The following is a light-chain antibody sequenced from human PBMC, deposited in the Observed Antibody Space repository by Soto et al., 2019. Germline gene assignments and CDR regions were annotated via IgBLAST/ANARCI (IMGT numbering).Light chain of an antibody. CDR1: QSVSSY. CDR2: DAS. CDR3: QQRSNWPLT. Sequence: EFELTQSPATLSLSPGERATLSCRASQSVSSYLAWYQQKPGQPPRLLIYDASNRATGIPARFSGSGSGTDFTLTISSLEPEDFAVYYCQQRSNWPLTFAPGTKVDIK. V-gene: IGKV3-11*01. J-gene: IGKJ3*01.